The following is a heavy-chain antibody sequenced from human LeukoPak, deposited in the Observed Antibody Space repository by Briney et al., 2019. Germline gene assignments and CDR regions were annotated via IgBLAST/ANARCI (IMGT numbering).Heavy chain of an antibody. CDR2: ISAYNGNT. D-gene: IGHD5-18*01. J-gene: IGHJ4*02. CDR3: GDSYGPQAPLYY. Sequence: ASVKDSCKASGYTFTSYGISWVRQAPGQGLEWMGWISAYNGNTNYAQKLQGRVTMTTDTSTSTAYMELRSLRSDDTAVYYCGDSYGPQAPLYYWGQGTLVTVSS. V-gene: IGHV1-18*01. CDR1: GYTFTSYG.